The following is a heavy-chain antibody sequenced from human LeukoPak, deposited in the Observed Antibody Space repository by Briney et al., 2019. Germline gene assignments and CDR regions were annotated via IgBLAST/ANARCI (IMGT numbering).Heavy chain of an antibody. D-gene: IGHD3-10*01. CDR1: GYTFTGYY. J-gene: IGHJ4*02. CDR3: ASALTYYYGSEGY. CDR2: INPSSGGT. Sequence: ASVKVSCKASGYTFTGYYMHWVRQAPGQGLEWMGWINPSSGGTNYAQKFQGRVTMTRDTSISTAYMELSRLRSDDTAVYYCASALTYYYGSEGYWGQGTLVTVSS. V-gene: IGHV1-2*02.